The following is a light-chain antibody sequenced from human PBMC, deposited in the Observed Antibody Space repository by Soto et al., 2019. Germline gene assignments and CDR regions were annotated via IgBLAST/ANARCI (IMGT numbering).Light chain of an antibody. CDR3: QQYAGSQT. J-gene: IGKJ1*01. CDR2: GAS. Sequence: EIVLTQSPGTLSLSPGERATLSCRASLSLSSNYLAWYQQKPGQAPRLLIDGASSRATGTPDRFSGSGSGTDFTLTISRLQAEDLAVYYCQQYAGSQTCGQATRVEIK. V-gene: IGKV3-20*01. CDR1: LSLSSNY.